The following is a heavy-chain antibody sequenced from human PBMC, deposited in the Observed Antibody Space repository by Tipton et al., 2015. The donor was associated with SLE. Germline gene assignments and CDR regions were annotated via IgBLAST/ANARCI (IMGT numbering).Heavy chain of an antibody. CDR1: GGSINSGSSY. V-gene: IGHV4-61*02. J-gene: IGHJ4*02. CDR3: ARHVALYSGYDY. Sequence: TLSLTCTVSGGSINSGSSYWNWIRQPAGKGLEWIGRHYTSGSTHYNPSLKSRITISVDTSKNQFSLKLSSVTAADTAVYYCARHVALYSGYDYWGQGTLVTVSS. D-gene: IGHD5-12*01. CDR2: HYTSGST.